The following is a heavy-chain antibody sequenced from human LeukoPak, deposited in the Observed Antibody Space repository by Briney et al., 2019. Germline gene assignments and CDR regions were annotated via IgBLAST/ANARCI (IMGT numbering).Heavy chain of an antibody. Sequence: SETLSLTCTVSGGSISSYYWGWIRQPPGKGLEWIGSGSTYYNPSLKSRVTISVDTSKNQFSLKLSSVAAADTAVYFCASPRGDDSGGYYTWYFHHWGQGILVTVSS. V-gene: IGHV4-4*09. CDR2: SGST. D-gene: IGHD3-22*01. CDR3: ASPRGDDSGGYYTWYFHH. J-gene: IGHJ1*01. CDR1: GGSISSYY.